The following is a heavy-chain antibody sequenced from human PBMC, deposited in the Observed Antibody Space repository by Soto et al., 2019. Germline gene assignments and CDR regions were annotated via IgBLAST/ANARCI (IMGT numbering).Heavy chain of an antibody. J-gene: IGHJ6*02. V-gene: IGHV5-10-1*03. Sequence: EVQLVQSGAEVKKPGESLRISCKGSGYSFTSYWISWVRQMPGKGLEWMGRIDPSDSYTNYSPSFQGHVTISADKSISTAYLQWSSLKASDTAMYYCASLGYCSGGSCYSRYYYGMDVWGQGTTVTVSS. CDR3: ASLGYCSGGSCYSRYYYGMDV. CDR1: GYSFTSYW. D-gene: IGHD2-15*01. CDR2: IDPSDSYT.